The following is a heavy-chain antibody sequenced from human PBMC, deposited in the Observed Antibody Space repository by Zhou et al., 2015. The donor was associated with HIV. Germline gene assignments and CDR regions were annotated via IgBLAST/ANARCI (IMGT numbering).Heavy chain of an antibody. V-gene: IGHV1-69*06. CDR3: ARNTGNYNYAFDM. D-gene: IGHD1-26*01. CDR2: ITPMFETQ. Sequence: QVQLVQSGTAVKKPGSSVKVSCKASGGIFSGSDISWVRQAPGQGLEWMGTITPMFETQTYAERFRARLTITVDKSTSAAYMELSSLTSEDAAVYYCARNTGNYNYAFDMWGQGTMLVVSS. J-gene: IGHJ3*02. CDR1: GGIFSGSD.